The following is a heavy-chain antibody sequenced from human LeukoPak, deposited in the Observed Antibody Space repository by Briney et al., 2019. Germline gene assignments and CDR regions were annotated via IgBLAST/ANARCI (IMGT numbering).Heavy chain of an antibody. CDR2: IYYSGST. Sequence: PSETLSLTCTVSGGSISSYYWSWIRQPAGKGLEWIGYIYYSGSTNYNPSLKSRVTISVDTSKSQFSLKLTSVTAADTAVYYCARRRYTSGYLDYWGQGTLVTVSS. J-gene: IGHJ4*02. CDR3: ARRRYTSGYLDY. D-gene: IGHD3-22*01. V-gene: IGHV4-59*08. CDR1: GGSISSYY.